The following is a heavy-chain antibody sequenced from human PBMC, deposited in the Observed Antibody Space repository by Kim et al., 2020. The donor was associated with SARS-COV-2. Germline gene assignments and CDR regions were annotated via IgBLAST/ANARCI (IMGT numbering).Heavy chain of an antibody. CDR1: GYTFTGYY. CDR3: AREAPLYGRASSGYYYYGMDV. D-gene: IGHD3-22*01. J-gene: IGHJ6*02. V-gene: IGHV1-2*02. CDR2: INPNSGGT. Sequence: ASVKVSCKASGYTFTGYYMHWVRQAPGQGLEWMGWINPNSGGTNYAQKFHGRVTMTRDTSISTAYMELSRLRSDDTAVYYCAREAPLYGRASSGYYYYGMDVWGQGTTVTVSS.